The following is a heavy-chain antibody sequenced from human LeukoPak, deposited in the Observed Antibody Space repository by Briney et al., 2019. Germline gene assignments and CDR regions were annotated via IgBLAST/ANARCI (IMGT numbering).Heavy chain of an antibody. CDR3: TRVWLQYFDY. V-gene: IGHV3-49*04. Sequence: GGSLRLSCTTSGITFSNSWMSWVRQAPGKGLEWVGFIRSKTYDGTTEYAASVKGRFTISRDGSKRIAYLQMNSLKTDDTAVYYCTRVWLQYFDYWGQGTLITVSS. D-gene: IGHD5-24*01. CDR2: IRSKTYDGTT. CDR1: GITFSNSW. J-gene: IGHJ4*02.